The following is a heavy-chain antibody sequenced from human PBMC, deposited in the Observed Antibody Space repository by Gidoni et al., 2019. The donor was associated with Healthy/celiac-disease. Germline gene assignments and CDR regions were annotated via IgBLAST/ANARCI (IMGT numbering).Heavy chain of an antibody. V-gene: IGHV3-15*01. CDR1: GFTFRNAW. CDR2: IKSKTDGGTT. D-gene: IGHD3-22*01. J-gene: IGHJ6*02. Sequence: EVQLVESGGGLVKPGGSLRLSCAASGFTFRNAWMSWVRQAQGKGLGWVGRIKSKTDGGTTDYAAPVKGRFTISRDDSKNTLYLQMNSLKTEDTAVYYCTTEKLYYYDSSGYSDGMDVWGQGTTVTVSS. CDR3: TTEKLYYYDSSGYSDGMDV.